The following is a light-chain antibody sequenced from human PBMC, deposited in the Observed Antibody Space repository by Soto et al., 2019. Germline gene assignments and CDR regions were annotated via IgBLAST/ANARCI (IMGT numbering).Light chain of an antibody. J-gene: IGKJ1*01. CDR3: QQYNNWPWT. V-gene: IGKV3-15*01. CDR2: GAS. CDR1: QSVDSG. Sequence: ILLTQSPGTLSLSPGERATLSCRASQSVDSGSLAWYQQKPGQTPRLLIYGASTRATGIPARFSGSGSGTEFTLTISSLQSEDFAVYYCQQYNNWPWTFGQGTKVDIK.